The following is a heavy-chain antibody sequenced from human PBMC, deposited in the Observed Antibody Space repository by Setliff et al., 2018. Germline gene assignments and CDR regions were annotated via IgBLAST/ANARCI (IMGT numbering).Heavy chain of an antibody. CDR2: LNNDGTTI. CDR1: GFTFSTYG. CDR3: ARLRYTGTSDGSDI. V-gene: IGHV3-48*04. D-gene: IGHD1-26*01. J-gene: IGHJ3*02. Sequence: PGGSLRLSCAASGFTFSTYGLNWVRQAPGKGLEWISYLNNDGTTIYYADSVRGRFTISRDNARDSLYLQMNSLRAEDTAVYYCARLRYTGTSDGSDIWGQGTMVTVSS.